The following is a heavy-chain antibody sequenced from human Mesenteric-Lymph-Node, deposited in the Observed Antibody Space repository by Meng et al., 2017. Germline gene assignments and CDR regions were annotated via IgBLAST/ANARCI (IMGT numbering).Heavy chain of an antibody. Sequence: GESLKISCAASGFTFSSYWMHWVRQAPGKGLVWVSRINSDGSSTSYADSVKGRFTISRDNAKNSLYLQMNSLRPEDTAFYYCVKDITHILTGLFHSWGQGTPVTVSS. CDR1: GFTFSSYW. V-gene: IGHV3-74*01. J-gene: IGHJ5*02. CDR3: VKDITHILTGLFHS. CDR2: INSDGSST. D-gene: IGHD3-9*01.